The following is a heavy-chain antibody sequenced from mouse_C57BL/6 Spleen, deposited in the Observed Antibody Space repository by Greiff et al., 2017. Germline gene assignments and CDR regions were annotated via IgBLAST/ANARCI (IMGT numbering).Heavy chain of an antibody. CDR2: IYPGNGNT. D-gene: IGHD1-1*01. CDR3: ARSTTVVATGDAMDY. CDR1: GYTFTSYN. J-gene: IGHJ4*01. Sequence: QVQLQQSGAELVRPGASVKMSCKASGYTFTSYNMHWVKQTPRQGLEWIGAIYPGNGNTSYNQKFTGKATLTVDKSASTAYMQLSSLTSEDSAVYSCARSTTVVATGDAMDYWGQGTSVTVYS. V-gene: IGHV1-12*01.